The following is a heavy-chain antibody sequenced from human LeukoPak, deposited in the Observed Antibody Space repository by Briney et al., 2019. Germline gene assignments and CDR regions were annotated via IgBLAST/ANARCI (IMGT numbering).Heavy chain of an antibody. CDR3: ARVVAAATYYFDY. V-gene: IGHV4-59*01. D-gene: IGHD6-13*01. CDR2: FSIGGAT. Sequence: PSETLSLTCIVSGASITTYSWNWLRQSPGKGLEWIGYFSIGGATDYTSSLKSRVTISVDTSKNQFSLKLTSVTAADTAVYYRARVVAAATYYFDYWGQGTLVTVSS. J-gene: IGHJ4*02. CDR1: GASITTYS.